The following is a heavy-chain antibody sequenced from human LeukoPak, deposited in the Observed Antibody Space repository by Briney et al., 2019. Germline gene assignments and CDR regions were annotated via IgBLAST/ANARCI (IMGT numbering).Heavy chain of an antibody. CDR3: ARDPGPGYCSGGSCYSFDY. J-gene: IGHJ4*02. D-gene: IGHD2-15*01. V-gene: IGHV3-21*01. CDR2: ISSRSSYI. Sequence: KAGGFLRLSCAASGFTFSSYSMNWVRQAPGKGLEWVSSISSRSSYIFYADSVKGRFTISRDNAKNSLYLQMNSLRAEDTAVYYCARDPGPGYCSGGSCYSFDYWGQGTLVTVSS. CDR1: GFTFSSYS.